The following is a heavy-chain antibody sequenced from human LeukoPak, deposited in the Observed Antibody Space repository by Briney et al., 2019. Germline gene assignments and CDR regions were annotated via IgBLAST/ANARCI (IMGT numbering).Heavy chain of an antibody. CDR3: ARSDWAAVGPIDAFDI. D-gene: IGHD6-13*01. J-gene: IGHJ3*02. Sequence: GASVKVSCKASGYNFTSSDITWVRQAPGQGLEWMGWISTNNGNTNYAQKFQGRVRMTTERSTNTAYMELRTLRSDDTAVYYCARSDWAAVGPIDAFDIWGQGTMVTVSS. CDR1: GYNFTSSD. CDR2: ISTNNGNT. V-gene: IGHV1-18*01.